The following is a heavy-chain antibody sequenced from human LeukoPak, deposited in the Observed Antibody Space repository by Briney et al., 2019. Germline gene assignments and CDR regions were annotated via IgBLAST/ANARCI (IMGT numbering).Heavy chain of an antibody. CDR2: IKPDGSQR. CDR1: GFRFRDYW. J-gene: IGHJ4*02. Sequence: PGGSLRLSCAASGFRFRDYWMDWLRQATGMGLEWVASIKPDGSQRDYVDSVKGRFTISRDNAQNSLYLQMNSLRVEDTAVYYCARDDASSSFTYWGQGALVTVSS. CDR3: ARDDASSSFTY. V-gene: IGHV3-7*01. D-gene: IGHD3-16*01.